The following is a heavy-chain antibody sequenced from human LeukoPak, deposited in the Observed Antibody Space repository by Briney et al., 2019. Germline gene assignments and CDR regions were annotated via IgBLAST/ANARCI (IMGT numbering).Heavy chain of an antibody. D-gene: IGHD3-16*01. CDR3: ARHVGGLRLNWFDP. J-gene: IGHJ5*02. V-gene: IGHV4-39*01. CDR1: GGSISSSSCY. Sequence: SETLSLTCTVSGGSISSSSCYWGWIRQPPGKGLEWIGSIYYSGSTYYNPSLKSRVTISVDTSKNQFSLKLSSVTAGDTAVYYCARHVGGLRLNWFDPWGQGTLVTVSS. CDR2: IYYSGST.